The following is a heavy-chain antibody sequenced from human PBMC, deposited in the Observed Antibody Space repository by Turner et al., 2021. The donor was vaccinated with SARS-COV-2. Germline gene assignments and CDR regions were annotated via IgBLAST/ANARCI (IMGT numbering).Heavy chain of an antibody. Sequence: EVQLVESGGGLVQPGGSLRLSCAASGCTCSSYWMSWVRQAPGKGLEWVANKKQDGSEKYYVDAVKGRFTNSRDNAKNSLYLQMNSLRAEDTAVYYCARLHTSSWYFDYWGQGTLVTVSS. CDR3: ARLHTSSWYFDY. CDR2: KKQDGSEK. D-gene: IGHD6-13*01. CDR1: GCTCSSYW. V-gene: IGHV3-7*03. J-gene: IGHJ4*02.